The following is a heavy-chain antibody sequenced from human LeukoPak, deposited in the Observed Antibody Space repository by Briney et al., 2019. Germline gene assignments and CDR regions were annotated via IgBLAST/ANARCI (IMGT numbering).Heavy chain of an antibody. V-gene: IGHV3-48*03. D-gene: IGHD3-22*01. Sequence: PGGSLRLSCAASGFTFSSYEMNWVRQAPGKGLEWVSYISSSGSTIYYADSVKGRFTVSRDNAKNSLYLQMNSLRAEDTAVYYCARDHLGIGMGYYDSSGYAIYWGQGTLVTVSS. CDR3: ARDHLGIGMGYYDSSGYAIY. CDR1: GFTFSSYE. CDR2: ISSSGSTI. J-gene: IGHJ4*02.